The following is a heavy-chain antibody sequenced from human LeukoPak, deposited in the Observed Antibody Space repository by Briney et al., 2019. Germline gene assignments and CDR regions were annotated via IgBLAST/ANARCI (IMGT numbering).Heavy chain of an antibody. V-gene: IGHV4-59*12. CDR3: AREGTPTYGSGSYPIDY. CDR1: GGSISSYY. CDR2: IYHSGST. D-gene: IGHD3-10*01. Sequence: KPSETLSLTCTVSGGSISSYYWSWIRQPPGKGLEWIGEIYHSGSTNYNPSLKSRVTISVDKSKNQFSLKLSSVTAADTAVYYCAREGTPTYGSGSYPIDYWGQGTLVTVSS. J-gene: IGHJ4*02.